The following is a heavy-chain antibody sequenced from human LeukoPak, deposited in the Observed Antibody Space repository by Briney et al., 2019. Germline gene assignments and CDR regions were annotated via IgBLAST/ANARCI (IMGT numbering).Heavy chain of an antibody. D-gene: IGHD1-26*01. Sequence: GGSLRLSCAASGFTFSSYAMSWVRQAPGKGLEWVLSISVSGGNTYYADSVKGRFTISRDNSKNTLYLQMNSLRAEDTAVYYCAPAPSGSYGMDVWGQGTTVTVSS. V-gene: IGHV3-23*01. J-gene: IGHJ6*02. CDR3: APAPSGSYGMDV. CDR2: ISVSGGNT. CDR1: GFTFSSYA.